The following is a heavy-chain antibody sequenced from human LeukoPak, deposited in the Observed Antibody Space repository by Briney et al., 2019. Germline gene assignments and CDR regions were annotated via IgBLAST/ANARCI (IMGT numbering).Heavy chain of an antibody. V-gene: IGHV1-46*01. J-gene: IGHJ6*02. D-gene: IGHD6-13*01. CDR3: ARDQLVGYYYYGMDV. CDR2: INPSGGST. CDR1: GYTFTSYY. Sequence: ASVKVSCKASGYTFTSYYMHWVRQAPGQGLEWMGIINPSGGSTSYAQKFQGRVTMTRDTSTSTVYMEPSSLRSEDTAVYYCARDQLVGYYYYGMDVWGQGTTVTVSS.